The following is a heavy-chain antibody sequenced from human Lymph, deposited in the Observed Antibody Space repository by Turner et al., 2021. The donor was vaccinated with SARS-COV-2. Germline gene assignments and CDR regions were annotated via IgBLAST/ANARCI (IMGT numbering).Heavy chain of an antibody. D-gene: IGHD5-12*01. Sequence: EVQLVQSGAEVKKPGDSLKISCTGSGYSFPTYWIGWVRQMPGKGLEWMGIIYPGDSDTRYSPSFQGQVTISADKSISTAYLQWSSLKASDTAMYYCARLPIARGYSGYDFYYFDYWGQGTLVTVSS. CDR1: GYSFPTYW. CDR2: IYPGDSDT. V-gene: IGHV5-51*01. CDR3: ARLPIARGYSGYDFYYFDY. J-gene: IGHJ4*02.